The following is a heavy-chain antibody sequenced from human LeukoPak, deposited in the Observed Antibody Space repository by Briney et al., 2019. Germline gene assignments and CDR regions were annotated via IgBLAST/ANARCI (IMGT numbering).Heavy chain of an antibody. V-gene: IGHV4-4*02. CDR3: ASPGVVTARQTTASYFQH. CDR1: GGSISSSNW. Sequence: SETLSLTCAVSGGSISSSNWWSRVRQPPGKGLEWIGEIYHSGSTNYNPSLKSRVTISVDKSKNQFSLKLSSVTAADTAVYYCASPGVVTARQTTASYFQHWGQGTLVTVSS. CDR2: IYHSGST. D-gene: IGHD2-21*02. J-gene: IGHJ1*01.